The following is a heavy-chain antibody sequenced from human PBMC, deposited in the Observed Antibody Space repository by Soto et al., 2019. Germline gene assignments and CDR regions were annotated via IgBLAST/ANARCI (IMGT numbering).Heavy chain of an antibody. CDR1: GFTFSSYG. CDR3: AKGGQYQLLYTPASN. J-gene: IGHJ4*02. D-gene: IGHD2-2*02. Sequence: GGSLRLSCAASGFTFSSYGMHWVRQAPGKGLEWVAVISYDGSNKYYADSVKGRFTISRDNSKNTLYLQMNSLRADDTAVYYCAKGGQYQLLYTPASNWGQGTLVTVSS. CDR2: ISYDGSNK. V-gene: IGHV3-30*18.